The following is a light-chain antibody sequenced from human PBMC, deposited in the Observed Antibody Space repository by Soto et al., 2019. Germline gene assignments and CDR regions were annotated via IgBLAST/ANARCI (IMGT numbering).Light chain of an antibody. CDR1: QSVSSN. Sequence: EIVMTQSPATLSVSPGERATLSCRASQSVSSNLARYQQKPGQAPRLLIYGASIRATGIPARFSGSGSGPEFTLTISSLQSEDFAVYYCQQYNNWPPWTFGQGTKVEI. CDR3: QQYNNWPPWT. V-gene: IGKV3-15*01. CDR2: GAS. J-gene: IGKJ1*01.